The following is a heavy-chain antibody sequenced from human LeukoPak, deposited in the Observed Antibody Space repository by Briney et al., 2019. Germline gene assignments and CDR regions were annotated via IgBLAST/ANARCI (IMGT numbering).Heavy chain of an antibody. V-gene: IGHV1-8*01. CDR2: MNPNSGNT. J-gene: IGHJ3*02. CDR1: GYTFTSYD. D-gene: IGHD3-22*01. Sequence: ASVKVSCKASGYTFTSYDINWVRQATGQGLEWMGWMNPNSGNTGYAQKFQGRVTMTRNTSISTAYMELSSLRSGDTAVYYCARGRVYYYDSSGYYYVVAFDIWGQGTMVTVSS. CDR3: ARGRVYYYDSSGYYYVVAFDI.